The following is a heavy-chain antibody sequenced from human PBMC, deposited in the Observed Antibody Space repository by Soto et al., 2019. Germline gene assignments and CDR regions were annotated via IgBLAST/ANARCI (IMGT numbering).Heavy chain of an antibody. CDR1: GFTFSLYP. CDR2: ISAGGDST. Sequence: EVKVLESGGGLVQPGGSLRLSCATSGFTFSLYPMNWVRQAPGKGLEWVSGISAGGDSTYYADSVKGRFTIFRDNSKNSVYLQMTGLRVEDTAVYYCARRVWCQGTLVTVS. CDR3: ARRV. J-gene: IGHJ4*02. V-gene: IGHV3-23*01.